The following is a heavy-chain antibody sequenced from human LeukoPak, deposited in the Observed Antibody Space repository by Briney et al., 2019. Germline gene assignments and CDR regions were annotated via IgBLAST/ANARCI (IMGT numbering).Heavy chain of an antibody. J-gene: IGHJ6*03. Sequence: PGGSLRFSCAASGFTFSSYWMSWVRQAPGKGLEWVANIKQDGSEKYYVDSVKGRFTISRDNAKNSLYLQMNSLRAEDTAVYYCARDARGYNWNRAYYYYYMDVWGKGTTVTVSS. V-gene: IGHV3-7*01. D-gene: IGHD1-20*01. CDR2: IKQDGSEK. CDR1: GFTFSSYW. CDR3: ARDARGYNWNRAYYYYYMDV.